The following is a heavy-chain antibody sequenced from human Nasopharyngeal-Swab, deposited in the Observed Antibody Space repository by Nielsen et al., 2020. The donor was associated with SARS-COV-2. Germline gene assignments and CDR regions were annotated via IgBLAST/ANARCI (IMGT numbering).Heavy chain of an antibody. Sequence: GGSLRLSYAASGFTFSSYAMHWVRQAPGKGLEWVAVISYDGSNKYYADSVKGRFTISRDNSKNTLYLQMNSLRAEDTAVYYCARDGAVAGKNYYYYGMDVWGQGTTVTVSS. V-gene: IGHV3-30-3*01. CDR3: ARDGAVAGKNYYYYGMDV. D-gene: IGHD6-19*01. J-gene: IGHJ6*02. CDR2: ISYDGSNK. CDR1: GFTFSSYA.